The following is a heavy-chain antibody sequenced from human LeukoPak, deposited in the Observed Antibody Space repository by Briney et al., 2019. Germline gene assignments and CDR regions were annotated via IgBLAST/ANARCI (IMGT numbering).Heavy chain of an antibody. CDR3: LRFLEWLLED. CDR1: GYTFTSYG. D-gene: IGHD3-3*01. Sequence: ASVKVSCKASGYTFTSYGISWVRQAPGQGLEWMGWISAYNGNTNYAQKFQGRVTMTRDTSISTAYMELSRLRSDDTAVYYCLRFLEWLLEDWGQGTLVTVSS. J-gene: IGHJ4*02. V-gene: IGHV1-18*01. CDR2: ISAYNGNT.